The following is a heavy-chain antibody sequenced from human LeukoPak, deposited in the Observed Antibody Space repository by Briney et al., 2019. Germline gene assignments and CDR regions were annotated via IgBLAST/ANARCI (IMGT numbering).Heavy chain of an antibody. Sequence: GGSLRLSCAASGFTFSGFGVSWVRQAPGKGLEWVSGISGGPVSTSYADSVKGRFTISRDNSKNMLYLQMNSLRAEDTAVYYCAKSGRYCSGSTCYQEASLDYWGQGTLVTVSS. D-gene: IGHD2-15*01. CDR1: GFTFSGFG. J-gene: IGHJ4*02. CDR3: AKSGRYCSGSTCYQEASLDY. CDR2: ISGGPVST. V-gene: IGHV3-23*01.